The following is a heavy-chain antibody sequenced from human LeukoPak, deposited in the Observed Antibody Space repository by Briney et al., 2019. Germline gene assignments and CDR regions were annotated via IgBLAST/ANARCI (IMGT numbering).Heavy chain of an antibody. V-gene: IGHV3-7*01. D-gene: IGHD7-27*01. CDR1: GFTFNKSW. CDR2: IKDDGSEP. Sequence: GGSLRLSCGTSGFTFNKSWMSWVRQAPGKGPEWVASIKDDGSEPFHADSVRGRFTISRDNARGTLYVQMNTLRAEDTAVYYCATYTNWVAGDVWGQGTTVTVSS. CDR3: ATYTNWVAGDV. J-gene: IGHJ6*02.